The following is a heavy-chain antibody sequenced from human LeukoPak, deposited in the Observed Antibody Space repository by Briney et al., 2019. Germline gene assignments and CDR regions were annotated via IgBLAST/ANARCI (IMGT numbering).Heavy chain of an antibody. V-gene: IGHV4-59*01. CDR1: GGSISSYY. CDR2: IYYSGST. Sequence: SETLSLTCTVSGGSISSYYWSWIRQPPGKGLEWIGYIYYSGSTNYNPSLKSRVTISVDTSKNQFSLKLSSVTAADTAVYYRARDPDYDILTGSRWAFDIWGQGTMVTVSS. J-gene: IGHJ3*02. CDR3: ARDPDYDILTGSRWAFDI. D-gene: IGHD3-9*01.